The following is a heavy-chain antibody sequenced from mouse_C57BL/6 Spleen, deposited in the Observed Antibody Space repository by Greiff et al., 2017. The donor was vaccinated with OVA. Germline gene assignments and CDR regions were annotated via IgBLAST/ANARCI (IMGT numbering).Heavy chain of an antibody. CDR3: ARTGGYYYGSSYDWYFDV. D-gene: IGHD1-1*01. V-gene: IGHV14-3*01. CDR2: IDPANGNT. Sequence: EVKLVESVAELVRPGASVKLSCTASGFNIKNTYMHWVKQRPEQGLEWIGRIDPANGNTKYAPKFQGKATITADTSSNTAYLQLSSLTSEDTAIYYCARTGGYYYGSSYDWYFDVWGTGTTVTVSS. J-gene: IGHJ1*03. CDR1: GFNIKNTY.